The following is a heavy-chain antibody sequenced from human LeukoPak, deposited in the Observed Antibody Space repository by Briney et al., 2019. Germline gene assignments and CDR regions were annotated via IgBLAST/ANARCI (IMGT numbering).Heavy chain of an antibody. D-gene: IGHD4-17*01. J-gene: IGHJ4*02. CDR1: GFTFSSYS. CDR3: ARDRYGDSTGVVDY. Sequence: TGGSLRLSCAASGFTFSSYSMNWVRQAPGKGLEWVSYISSSSSTIYYADSVKGRFTISRDNAKNSLYLQMNSLRAEDTAVYYCARDRYGDSTGVVDYWGQGTLVTVSS. CDR2: ISSSSSTI. V-gene: IGHV3-48*04.